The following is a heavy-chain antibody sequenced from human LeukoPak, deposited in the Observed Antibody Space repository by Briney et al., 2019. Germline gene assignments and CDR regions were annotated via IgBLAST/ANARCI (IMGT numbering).Heavy chain of an antibody. CDR1: GKSLSELS. Sequence: ASVTVSCKVSGKSLSELSIQWVRQAPGKGLECMGGFDPEEAKMVYAQNFQGRVTMTEDTSTQTAYMELSGLTSDDTAVYYCTTRSGDFWSGFVNWGQGTLVTASS. V-gene: IGHV1-24*01. D-gene: IGHD3-3*01. CDR2: FDPEEAKM. J-gene: IGHJ4*02. CDR3: TTRSGDFWSGFVN.